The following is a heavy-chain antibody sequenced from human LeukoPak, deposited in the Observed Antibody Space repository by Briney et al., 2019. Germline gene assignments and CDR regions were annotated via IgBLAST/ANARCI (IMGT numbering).Heavy chain of an antibody. D-gene: IGHD5-18*01. CDR1: GFTVSSNY. J-gene: IGHJ4*02. Sequence: GRSLRLSCAASGFTVSSNYMNWVCQAPGKGLEWVSAIYGGGSPYYADSVKGRFTISRDNSKNTLYLQMNSLRAEDTAVYYCARDLNTARFDYWGEGNLVTVSS. CDR2: IYGGGSP. CDR3: ARDLNTARFDY. V-gene: IGHV3-66*01.